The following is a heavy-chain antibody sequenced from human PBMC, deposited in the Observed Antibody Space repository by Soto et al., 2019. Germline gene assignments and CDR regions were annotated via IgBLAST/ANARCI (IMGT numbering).Heavy chain of an antibody. CDR1: GYTFTIYG. D-gene: IGHD6-6*01. CDR2: VSAYNGER. CDR3: SRGTSIPASGDY. Sequence: ASVQVSCKAAGYTFTIYGINWVRQAPGQGLEWLGWVSAYNGERRYAQRVQARVIMTTDTSTTTAYMELRSLRSDDTAVYYCSRGTSIPASGDYWGQGTLVTVSS. J-gene: IGHJ4*01. V-gene: IGHV1-18*01.